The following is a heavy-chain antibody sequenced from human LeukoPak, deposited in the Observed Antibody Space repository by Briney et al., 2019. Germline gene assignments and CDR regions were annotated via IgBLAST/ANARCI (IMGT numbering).Heavy chain of an antibody. CDR1: GYTFTSYG. V-gene: IGHV1-18*01. Sequence: GAPVKVSCKASGYTFTSYGISWVRQAPGQGLEWMGWISAYNGNKNYAQKLQGRVTMTTDTSTRTAYMELRSLRSDDAAVYYCARARITVFGVVIMPFDYWGQGTLVTVSS. D-gene: IGHD3-3*01. J-gene: IGHJ4*02. CDR2: ISAYNGNK. CDR3: ARARITVFGVVIMPFDY.